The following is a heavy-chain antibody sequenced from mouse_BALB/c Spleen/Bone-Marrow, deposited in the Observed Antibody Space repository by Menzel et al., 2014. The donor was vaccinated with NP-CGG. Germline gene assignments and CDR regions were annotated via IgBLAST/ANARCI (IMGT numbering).Heavy chain of an antibody. CDR2: IRNKAYGYTT. CDR1: GFTCTDYY. V-gene: IGHV7-3*02. Sequence: EVKLVESGGGLVQPGGSLRLSCTTSGFTCTDYYMSWVRQPPGKALEWLAFIRNKAYGYTTEYSASVRGRFTISRDNSQSILYLQMNTLRAEDSATYYCARFPMDYWGQGTSVTVSS. J-gene: IGHJ4*01. CDR3: ARFPMDY.